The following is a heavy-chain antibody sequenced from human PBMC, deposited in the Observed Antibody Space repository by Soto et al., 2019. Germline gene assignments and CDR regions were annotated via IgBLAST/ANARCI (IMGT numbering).Heavy chain of an antibody. CDR3: AREGRGIVGARLPFDY. D-gene: IGHD1-26*01. V-gene: IGHV4-34*01. J-gene: IGHJ4*02. Sequence: SETLSLTCAVYGGSFSGYYWSWIRQPPGKGLEWIGEINHSGSTNYNPSLKSRVTISVDTSKNQFSLKLSSVTAADTAVYYCAREGRGIVGARLPFDYWGQGTLVTVSS. CDR1: GGSFSGYY. CDR2: INHSGST.